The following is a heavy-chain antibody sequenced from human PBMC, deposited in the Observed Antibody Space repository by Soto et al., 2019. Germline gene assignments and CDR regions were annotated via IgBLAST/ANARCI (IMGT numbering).Heavy chain of an antibody. CDR2: ISHSGSST. CDR3: AKGSWVHHGSEGGNWLDP. V-gene: IGHV3-23*01. J-gene: IGHJ5*02. D-gene: IGHD3-10*01. CDR1: GVTFSNYA. Sequence: EVQFLESGGGLVQPGGSLRLSCAASGVTFSNYAMNWVRQAPGKGLEWVSGISHSGSSTYYADSVKGRFTISRDNSKNTLFLQMNSLTAEDTAVYYCAKGSWVHHGSEGGNWLDPSGQGTLVTVSS.